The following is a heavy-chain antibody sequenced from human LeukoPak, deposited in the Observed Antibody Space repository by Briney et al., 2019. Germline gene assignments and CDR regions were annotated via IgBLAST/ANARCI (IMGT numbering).Heavy chain of an antibody. CDR2: IYYSGST. CDR1: GGSISSKSYY. J-gene: IGHJ4*02. V-gene: IGHV4-39*07. Sequence: SETLSLTCTVSGGSISSKSYYWGWIRQPPGKGLEWIGNIYYSGSTYYNPSLKSRVTISVDTSKNQFSLKLSSVTAADTAVYYCARGTELPSLFDYWGQGTLVTVSS. CDR3: ARGTELPSLFDY. D-gene: IGHD1-26*01.